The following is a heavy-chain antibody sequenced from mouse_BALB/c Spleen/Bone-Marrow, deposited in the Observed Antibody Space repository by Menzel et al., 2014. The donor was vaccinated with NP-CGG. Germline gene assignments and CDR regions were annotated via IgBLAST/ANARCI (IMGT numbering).Heavy chain of an antibody. J-gene: IGHJ4*01. D-gene: IGHD1-1*01. V-gene: IGHV2-9*02. CDR1: GFSLTSYG. CDR3: ARDPYYGSSEDAMDY. Sequence: QVQLKQSGPGLVAPSQSLSITCTVSGFSLTSYGVHWVRQPPGKGLEWLGVMWAGGSTNYNSALMSRLSISKDNSKSQVFLKMNSLQTDDTAMYYCARDPYYGSSEDAMDYWGQGTSVTVSS. CDR2: MWAGGST.